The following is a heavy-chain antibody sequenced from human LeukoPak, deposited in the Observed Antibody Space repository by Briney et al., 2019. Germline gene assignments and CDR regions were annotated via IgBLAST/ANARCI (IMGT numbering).Heavy chain of an antibody. D-gene: IGHD4-17*01. CDR2: ISYDGSNK. CDR1: GFTFSSYG. V-gene: IGHV3-30*03. Sequence: PGGSLRLSCAASGFTFSSYGMHCVRQAPGKGLEWVAVISYDGSNKYYADSVKGRFTISRDNSKNTAYLQMNSLKTEDTAVYYCTGHSSSNGDYYFDSWGQGTPVTVSS. J-gene: IGHJ4*02. CDR3: TGHSSSNGDYYFDS.